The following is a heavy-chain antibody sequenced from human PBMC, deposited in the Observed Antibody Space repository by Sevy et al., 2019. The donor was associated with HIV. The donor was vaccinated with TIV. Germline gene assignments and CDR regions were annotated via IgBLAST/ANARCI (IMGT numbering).Heavy chain of an antibody. D-gene: IGHD3-3*02. CDR3: ARELAHLLKGFDF. CDR2: INPSNGDT. Sequence: ASVKVSCKASRYIFSDHYFHWVRQAPGQGFEWVGWINPSNGDTKFAQKFQGRITIGRDSSTSTGYMDLTRLTSDDTAIYYCARELAHLLKGFDFWGQGTLVTVSS. V-gene: IGHV1-2*02. J-gene: IGHJ4*02. CDR1: RYIFSDHY.